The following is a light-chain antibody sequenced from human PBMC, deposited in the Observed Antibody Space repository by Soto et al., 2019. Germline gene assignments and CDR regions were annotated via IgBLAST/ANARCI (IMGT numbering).Light chain of an antibody. CDR1: QNVNSN. J-gene: IGKJ1*01. CDR3: QQYNNWPWT. CDR2: GSS. Sequence: EIVMTQPPATLSVSPGESATLSCRASQNVNSNLAPYQQKPCQARRLHISGSSTRAIGIAARFRGSGSGTEFTLTLSRLQSEDFAIYYCQQYNNWPWTFGQGTKVDIK. V-gene: IGKV3-15*01.